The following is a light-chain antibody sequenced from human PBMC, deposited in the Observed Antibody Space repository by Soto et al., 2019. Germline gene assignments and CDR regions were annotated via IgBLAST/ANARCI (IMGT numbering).Light chain of an antibody. J-gene: IGKJ5*01. V-gene: IGKV3-20*01. CDR3: KKYDSSLT. Sequence: EIVLTQSPGTLSLSPGERATLSCRASQSVSSSYLAWYQQKPGQAPRLLIYGASSRATGIPDRFSGSGSGTDFTLTISRLEPEDFAVYYCKKYDSSLTLGKGKRLEIK. CDR1: QSVSSSY. CDR2: GAS.